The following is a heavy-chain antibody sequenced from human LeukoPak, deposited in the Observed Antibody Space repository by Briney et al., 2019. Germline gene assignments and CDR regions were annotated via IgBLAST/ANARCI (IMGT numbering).Heavy chain of an antibody. Sequence: GASVKVSCKASGYTFTNNYLHWVRQAPGQGLEWMGWISAYNGNTNYAQKLQGRVTMTTDTSTSTAYMELRSLRSDDTAVYYCARDHAVYDFWTNLDAFDIWGQGTMVTVSS. J-gene: IGHJ3*02. CDR3: ARDHAVYDFWTNLDAFDI. CDR1: GYTFTNNY. D-gene: IGHD3-3*01. V-gene: IGHV1-18*04. CDR2: ISAYNGNT.